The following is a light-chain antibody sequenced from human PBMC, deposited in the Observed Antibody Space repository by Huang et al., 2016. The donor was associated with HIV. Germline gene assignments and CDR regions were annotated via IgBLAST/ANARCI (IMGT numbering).Light chain of an antibody. J-gene: IGKJ4*01. CDR1: QSVSKY. CDR3: QQRSIWPPLT. Sequence: EIVLTQSPATLSLSPGERVTLSCRASQSVSKYLAWYQKKPGQAPRLLIYDASNRATGVPARFSGSGSGTDFTLTINSLEAEDVAVYYCQQRSIWPPLTFGGGTKVEVK. CDR2: DAS. V-gene: IGKV3-11*01.